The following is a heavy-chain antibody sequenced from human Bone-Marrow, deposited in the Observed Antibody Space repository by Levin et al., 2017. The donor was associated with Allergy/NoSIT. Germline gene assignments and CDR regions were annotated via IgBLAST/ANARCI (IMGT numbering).Heavy chain of an antibody. Sequence: SVKVSCKASGGTFSSYPISWVRQAPGQGLEWMGGSIPIFGTPKYAQKFQGRVTINADESTSTAYMELSSLRSEDTAVYYCAGGGLQYHDFWSGYYLDYWGQGTLVTVSS. J-gene: IGHJ4*02. CDR1: GGTFSSYP. V-gene: IGHV1-69*13. D-gene: IGHD3-3*01. CDR2: SIPIFGTP. CDR3: AGGGLQYHDFWSGYYLDY.